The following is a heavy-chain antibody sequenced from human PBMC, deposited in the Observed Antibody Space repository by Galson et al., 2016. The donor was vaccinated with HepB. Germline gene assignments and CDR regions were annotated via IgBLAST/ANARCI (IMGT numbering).Heavy chain of an antibody. CDR1: NYG. D-gene: IGHD5-18*01. Sequence: NYGITWVRQAPGQGLEWMGWISEYQGNTKYAQKVQVRFTMTTDPSTNTAYMELSSLRSDDTAVYYCARVTASPSDFDYWGQGTLVTVSS. J-gene: IGHJ4*02. V-gene: IGHV1-18*01. CDR3: ARVTASPSDFDY. CDR2: ISEYQGNT.